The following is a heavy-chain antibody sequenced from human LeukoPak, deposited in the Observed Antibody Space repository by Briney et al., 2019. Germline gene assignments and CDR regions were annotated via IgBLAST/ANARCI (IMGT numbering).Heavy chain of an antibody. J-gene: IGHJ3*02. CDR3: ASSGILTGYYDAFDI. CDR2: ISYDGSNE. V-gene: IGHV3-30*04. D-gene: IGHD3-9*01. CDR1: GFTFSSYP. Sequence: GGSLRLSCAASGFTFSSYPIHWVRQAPGKGLEWVTLISYDGSNEYYADSVKGRFTISRDNSKNTLYLQMNSLRAEDTAVYYCASSGILTGYYDAFDIWGQGTMVTVSS.